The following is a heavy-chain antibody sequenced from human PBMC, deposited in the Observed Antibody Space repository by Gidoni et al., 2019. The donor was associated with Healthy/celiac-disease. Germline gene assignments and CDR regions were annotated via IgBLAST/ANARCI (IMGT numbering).Heavy chain of an antibody. Sequence: EVQRLESGGGLVQPGGSRRLSWAASGITLSSYAMSWVRQVPGKGLEWVSAISGSGGSTYYADSVKGRFTISRDNSKNTLYLQMNSLRAEDTAVYYCAKTLMTTVTTPFDYWGQGTLVTVSS. D-gene: IGHD4-17*01. V-gene: IGHV3-23*01. J-gene: IGHJ4*02. CDR2: ISGSGGST. CDR1: GITLSSYA. CDR3: AKTLMTTVTTPFDY.